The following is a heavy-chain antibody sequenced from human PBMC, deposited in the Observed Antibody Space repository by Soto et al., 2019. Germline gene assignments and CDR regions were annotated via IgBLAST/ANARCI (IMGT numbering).Heavy chain of an antibody. D-gene: IGHD4-4*01. V-gene: IGHV1-69*12. CDR2: IIPIFGTA. J-gene: IGHJ5*02. CDR3: ARLTVTKIHVGVDP. Sequence: QVQLVQSGAEVKKPGSSVKVSCKASGGTFSSYAISWVRQAPGQGLEWMGGIIPIFGTANYAQKFQGRVTITADEXLRPAYMELSSLRSEDRAVYYCARLTVTKIHVGVDPWGQGTLVTVSS. CDR1: GGTFSSYA.